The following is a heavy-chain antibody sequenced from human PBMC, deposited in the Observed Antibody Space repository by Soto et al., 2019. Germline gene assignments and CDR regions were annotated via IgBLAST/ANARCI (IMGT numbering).Heavy chain of an antibody. J-gene: IGHJ6*04. D-gene: IGHD1-26*01. CDR1: GGSISSYY. CDR3: AKGLGIGGANRGGNYYDYYGMDV. V-gene: IGHV4-4*07. CDR2: IYTSGST. Sequence: QVQLQESGPGLVKPSETLSLTCTVSGGSISSYYWSWIRQPAGKGLEWIGRIYTSGSTNYNPSLTCQVNMSVGTPKNQCALKLSSVTAADMAVYYCAKGLGIGGANRGGNYYDYYGMDVGGKGTTVTVAA.